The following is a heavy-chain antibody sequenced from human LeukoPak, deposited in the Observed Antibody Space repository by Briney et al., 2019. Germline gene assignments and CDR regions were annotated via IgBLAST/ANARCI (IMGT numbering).Heavy chain of an antibody. J-gene: IGHJ4*02. CDR1: GYTLTELS. V-gene: IGHV1-24*01. CDR2: FDPEDGET. Sequence: ASVKVSCKVSGYTLTELSMHWVRQAPGKGLEWMGGFDPEDGETIYAQKFQGRVTMTEDTSTDTAYMGLSSLRSEDTAVYYCATLVGSGWGVYFDYWGQGTLVTVSS. D-gene: IGHD6-19*01. CDR3: ATLVGSGWGVYFDY.